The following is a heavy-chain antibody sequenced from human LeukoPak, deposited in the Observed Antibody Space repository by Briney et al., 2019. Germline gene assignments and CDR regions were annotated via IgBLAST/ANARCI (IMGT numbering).Heavy chain of an antibody. CDR3: AKRGVVIRVILVGFHKEAYYFDS. Sequence: GGSLRLSCAVSGITLSNYAMSWVRQAPGKGLEWVAGISGSGGGTNYADSVKDRFTISRDNPKNTLYLQMNNLRADDTAVYFCAKRGVVIRVILVGFHKEAYYFDSWGQGALVTVSS. D-gene: IGHD3-22*01. CDR1: GITLSNYA. CDR2: ISGSGGGT. J-gene: IGHJ4*02. V-gene: IGHV3-23*01.